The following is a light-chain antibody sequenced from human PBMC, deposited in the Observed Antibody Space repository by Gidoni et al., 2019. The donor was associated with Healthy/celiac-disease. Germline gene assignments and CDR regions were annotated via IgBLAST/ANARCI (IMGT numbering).Light chain of an antibody. CDR3: QSYDSSLSGWV. V-gene: IGLV1-40*01. J-gene: IGLJ3*02. CDR1: SSNIAAGYD. CDR2: GNS. Sequence: QSVLTQPPSVSGAPGQRVTISCTGSSSNIAAGYDVHWYQPLPGTAPKLLLYGNSNRPSGVPDRFSGSKSGTSASLAITGLQAEDEADYYCQSYDSSLSGWVFGGGTKLTVL.